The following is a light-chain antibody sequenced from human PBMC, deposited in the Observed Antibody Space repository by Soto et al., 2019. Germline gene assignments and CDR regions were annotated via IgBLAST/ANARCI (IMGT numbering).Light chain of an antibody. V-gene: IGKV3-15*01. CDR3: QQYNNWPPAWT. J-gene: IGKJ1*01. CDR2: GAS. CDR1: QSVSSN. Sequence: EIVMTQSPATLSVSPGARATLSCRASQSVSSNLAWYQQKPGQAPRLLLYGASTRATGIPARSSGSGSGTEFTLTISSLQSEDFAVYSCQQYNNWPPAWTFGQGTKVEIK.